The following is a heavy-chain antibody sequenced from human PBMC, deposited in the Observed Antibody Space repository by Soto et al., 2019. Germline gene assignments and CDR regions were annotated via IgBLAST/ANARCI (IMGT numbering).Heavy chain of an antibody. CDR2: INAGNGNT. D-gene: IGHD1-1*01. J-gene: IGHJ3*02. CDR3: ARAPYKAQDAFDI. CDR1: GYTFTSYA. V-gene: IGHV1-3*01. Sequence: QVQLVQSGAEVKKPGASVKVSCKASGYTFTSYAMHWVRQAPGQRLEWMGWINAGNGNTKYSQKFQGRDTITRDTSASTAYMELSSLRSEDTAVYYCARAPYKAQDAFDIWGQGTMVTVSS.